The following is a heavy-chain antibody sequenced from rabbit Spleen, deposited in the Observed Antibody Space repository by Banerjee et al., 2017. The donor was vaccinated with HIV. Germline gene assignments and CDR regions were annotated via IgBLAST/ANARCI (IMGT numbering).Heavy chain of an antibody. J-gene: IGHJ6*01. V-gene: IGHV1S40*01. CDR3: ARDTSSSFSSYGMDL. Sequence: QSLEESGGDLVKPGASLTLTCKASGFTISSTYWICWVHQAPGKGLEWIACINTATGKAVYASWAKGRFTISKTSSTTVTLQMTSLTAADTATYFCARDTSSSFSSYGMDLWGPGTLVTVS. CDR2: INTATGKA. D-gene: IGHD1-1*01. CDR1: GFTISSTYW.